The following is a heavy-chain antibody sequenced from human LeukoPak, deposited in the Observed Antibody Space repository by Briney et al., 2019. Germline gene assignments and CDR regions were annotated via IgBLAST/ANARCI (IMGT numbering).Heavy chain of an antibody. Sequence: GGSLRLSCAASGFTFSSYAMSWVRQAPGKGLEWVSAISGSGGSTYYADSVKGRFTISRDNSKNTLYLQMKSLRAEDTAVYYCAKDGTADFWSGYYLTFFDYWGQGTLVTVSS. D-gene: IGHD3-3*01. V-gene: IGHV3-23*01. CDR1: GFTFSSYA. CDR2: ISGSGGST. CDR3: AKDGTADFWSGYYLTFFDY. J-gene: IGHJ4*02.